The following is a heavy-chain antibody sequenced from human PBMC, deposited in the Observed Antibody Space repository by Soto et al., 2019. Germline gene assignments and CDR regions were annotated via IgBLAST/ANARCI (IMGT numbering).Heavy chain of an antibody. CDR2: INPSGGST. Sequence: ASVKVSCKASGYTFTSYGISWVRQAPGQGLEWMGWINPSGGSTSYAQKFQGRVTMTRDTSTSTVYMELSSLRSEDTAVYYCARDRVIAAGPQYGMDVWGQGTTVTVSS. D-gene: IGHD2-21*01. V-gene: IGHV1-46*01. CDR1: GYTFTSYG. J-gene: IGHJ6*02. CDR3: ARDRVIAAGPQYGMDV.